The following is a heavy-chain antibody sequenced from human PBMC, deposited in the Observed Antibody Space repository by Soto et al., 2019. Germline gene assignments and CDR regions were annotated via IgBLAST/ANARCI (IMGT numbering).Heavy chain of an antibody. CDR2: ISYGGSNK. Sequence: PGGSLRLSCAASGFTFSSYGMHWVRQAPGKGLEWVAVISYGGSNKYYADSVKGRFTISRDNSKNTLYLQMNNLRAEDTAVYYCARGHPGVEVTAPYYWGQGTLVTVSS. V-gene: IGHV3-30*03. J-gene: IGHJ4*02. D-gene: IGHD3-3*01. CDR1: GFTFSSYG. CDR3: ARGHPGVEVTAPYY.